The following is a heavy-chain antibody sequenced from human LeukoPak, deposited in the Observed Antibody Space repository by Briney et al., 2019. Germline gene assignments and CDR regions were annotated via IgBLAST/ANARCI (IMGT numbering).Heavy chain of an antibody. CDR3: ARDMVARGS. V-gene: IGHV7-4-1*02. CDR1: GYTFTTYP. Sequence: ASVKVSCKASGYTFTTYPMNWVRQAPGQGLEWMGWISTNTGNPTYAQGFTRRFVFSLDTSVTTAYLQISNLKAEDTAVYFCARDMVARGSWGQGTLVTVSS. CDR2: ISTNTGNP. J-gene: IGHJ5*02. D-gene: IGHD2-15*01.